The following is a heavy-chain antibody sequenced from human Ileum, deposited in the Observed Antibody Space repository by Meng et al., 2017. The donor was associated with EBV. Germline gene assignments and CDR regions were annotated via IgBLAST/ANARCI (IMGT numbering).Heavy chain of an antibody. CDR2: FYEQTT. J-gene: IGHJ4*02. CDR3: AKGGQWDPLDS. CDR1: CATIIGTY. V-gene: IGHV4-59*01. Sequence: QGRLGEWGRGLVQPAGTLALTRDAPCATIIGTYWSWIRQSPVKGLEWIGFFYEQTTNYNPSLKSRVTIAAGPANNQISLRLSSVTSAGTAVYVCAKGGQWDPLDSWGRGILVTVSS. D-gene: IGHD1-26*01.